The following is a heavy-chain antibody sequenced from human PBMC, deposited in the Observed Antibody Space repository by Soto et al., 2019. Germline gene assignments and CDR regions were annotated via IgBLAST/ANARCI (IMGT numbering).Heavy chain of an antibody. CDR3: AKTTTLDRAFDI. CDR1: GFNFSSYD. Sequence: GGSMRVSCAASGFNFSSYDMSWVRKAPGKGLECVSGISGSGGSTYYADSVKGRFTISRDNSKNTLYLQMNSLRAEDTAVYYCAKTTTLDRAFDIWGQGTMVTVSS. D-gene: IGHD4-17*01. J-gene: IGHJ3*02. CDR2: ISGSGGST. V-gene: IGHV3-23*01.